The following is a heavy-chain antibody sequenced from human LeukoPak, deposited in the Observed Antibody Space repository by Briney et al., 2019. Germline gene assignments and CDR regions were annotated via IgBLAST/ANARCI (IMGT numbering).Heavy chain of an antibody. J-gene: IGHJ5*02. V-gene: IGHV3-21*04. CDR3: AKFRDNVA. Sequence: KPGGSLRLSCAASGFTFSSYSMNWVRQAPGKGLEWVSSISSDSSYIYYADSVKGRFTISRDNSKNTLYLQMNSLRAEDTALYYCAKFRDNVAWGQRTLVTVSS. CDR1: GFTFSSYS. D-gene: IGHD1-1*01. CDR2: ISSDSSYI.